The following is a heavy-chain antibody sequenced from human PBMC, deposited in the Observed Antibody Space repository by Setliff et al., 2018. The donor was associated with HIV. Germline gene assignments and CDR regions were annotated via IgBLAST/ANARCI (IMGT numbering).Heavy chain of an antibody. CDR3: VRGHCNSDKCWYTWFDP. Sequence: GASVQVSCKASTYTLINYGVSWVRQAPGQGLGWMGWIGSYSGYTIYAQKFQDRLTMTTDTSTTTASMELRSLRSDDTAVYYCVRGHCNSDKCWYTWFDPWGQGTLVTVSS. D-gene: IGHD2-2*01. J-gene: IGHJ5*02. V-gene: IGHV1-18*01. CDR1: TYTLINYG. CDR2: IGSYSGYT.